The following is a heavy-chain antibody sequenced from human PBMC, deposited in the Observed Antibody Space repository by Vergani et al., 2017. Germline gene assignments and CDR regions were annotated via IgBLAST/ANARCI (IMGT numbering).Heavy chain of an antibody. CDR2: ISSSSTTI. Sequence: EVQLVESGGGLVQPGGSLRLSCTASGFSFSGYSMNWVRQAPGKGLEWVSYISSSSTTIYYADSVKGRFAISRDNAKNSLYLQMNSLRAEDTAVYYCARREQMIFGVVINYYMDVWGKGTTVTVSS. CDR3: ARREQMIFGVVINYYMDV. CDR1: GFSFSGYS. D-gene: IGHD3-3*01. J-gene: IGHJ6*03. V-gene: IGHV3-48*01.